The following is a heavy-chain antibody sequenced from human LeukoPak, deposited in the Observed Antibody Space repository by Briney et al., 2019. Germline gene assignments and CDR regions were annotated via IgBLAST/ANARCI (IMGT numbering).Heavy chain of an antibody. D-gene: IGHD6-19*01. Sequence: GGSLRLSCAASGFTFSSYGMHWVRQAPGKGLEWVAVIWYDGSNKYYADSVKGRFTISRDNSKNTLYLQMNSLRAEDTAVYYCASTSGWYEPIDHWGQGTLVTVSS. V-gene: IGHV3-33*01. CDR1: GFTFSSYG. CDR3: ASTSGWYEPIDH. CDR2: IWYDGSNK. J-gene: IGHJ4*02.